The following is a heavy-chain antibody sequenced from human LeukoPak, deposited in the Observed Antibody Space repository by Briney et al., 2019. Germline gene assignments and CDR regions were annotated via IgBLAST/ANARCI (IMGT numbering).Heavy chain of an antibody. CDR2: IIYSGST. V-gene: IGHV4-4*02. Sequence: PSETLSLTCVVTGGSIRNGKWWSWVRQPPGKGLELIGEIIYSGSTHYNPSLKSRVTISLDESKNQFSLKLNSVTAADTAEYYCATYGDFPYCFYYWGQGTLVTVSS. J-gene: IGHJ4*02. D-gene: IGHD2-21*02. CDR3: ATYGDFPYCFYY. CDR1: GGSIRNGKW.